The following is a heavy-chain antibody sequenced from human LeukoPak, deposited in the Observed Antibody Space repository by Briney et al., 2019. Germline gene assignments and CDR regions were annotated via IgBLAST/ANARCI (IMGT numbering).Heavy chain of an antibody. CDR2: ISVSGGNT. V-gene: IGHV3-23*01. J-gene: IGHJ5*01. CDR1: GFTFSSYA. D-gene: IGHD6-19*01. CDR3: AKVAVHSSGWYGFDS. Sequence: PGGSLRLSCVASGFTFSSYAMTWVRQAPGKGLEWVSVISVSGGNTYYADSVKGWFTISRDNSKNTLYLQMNSLRVEDTAVYYCAKVAVHSSGWYGFDSWGQGTLVTVPS.